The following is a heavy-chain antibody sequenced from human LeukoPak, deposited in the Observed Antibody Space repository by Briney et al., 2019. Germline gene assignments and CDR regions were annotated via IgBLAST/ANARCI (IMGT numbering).Heavy chain of an antibody. CDR1: GGTFSSYA. CDR3: ARDSFYYDSSDPSHFDY. CDR2: IIPIFGIA. D-gene: IGHD3-22*01. Sequence: SVRVSCKASGGTFSSYAISWVRQAPGQGLEWMGRIIPIFGIANYAQKFQGRVTITADKSTSTAYMELSSLRSEDTAVYYCARDSFYYDSSDPSHFDYWGQGTLVTVSS. J-gene: IGHJ4*02. V-gene: IGHV1-69*04.